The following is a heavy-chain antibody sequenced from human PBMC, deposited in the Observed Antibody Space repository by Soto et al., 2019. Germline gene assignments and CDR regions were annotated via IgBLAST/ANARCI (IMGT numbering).Heavy chain of an antibody. CDR3: AKGGGSSSYYYLDV. CDR1: GFTFDDYA. V-gene: IGHV3-9*01. Sequence: GGSLRLSCAASGFTFDDYAMHWVRQGPGKGLEWVAGINWNSNNILYADSVEGRFTVSRDNAKSSLYLQMNGLRADDTALYYCAKGGGSSSYYYLDVWGKGTTVTVSS. CDR2: INWNSNNI. D-gene: IGHD2-15*01. J-gene: IGHJ6*03.